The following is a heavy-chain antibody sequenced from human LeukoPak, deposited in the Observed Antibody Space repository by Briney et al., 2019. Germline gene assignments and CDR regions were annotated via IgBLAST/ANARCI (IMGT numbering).Heavy chain of an antibody. V-gene: IGHV3-21*01. J-gene: IGHJ4*02. CDR3: ARGHTSGWSNFDC. D-gene: IGHD6-19*01. Sequence: GGSLRLSCAASGFTFNTYAMTWVRQAPGKGLEWVSSISGNSAFIYYADSVRGRFTISRDNAKNSLYLQMSSLRAEDTAVYYCARGHTSGWSNFDCWGLGTLVTVSS. CDR2: ISGNSAFI. CDR1: GFTFNTYA.